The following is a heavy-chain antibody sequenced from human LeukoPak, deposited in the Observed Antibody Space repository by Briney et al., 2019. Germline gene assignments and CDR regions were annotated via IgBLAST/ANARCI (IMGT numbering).Heavy chain of an antibody. CDR2: SNSDGNST. V-gene: IGHV3-74*01. J-gene: IGHJ4*02. CDR1: GFTFSSYW. CDR3: ARVGSGYDTFDY. Sequence: GSLRLSCAASGFTFSSYWMHWVRQAPGKGLVWVSRSNSDGNSTTYADSVKGRFTISRDNAKNTLYLQMNSLRAEDTAVYYCARVGSGYDTFDYWGQGTLVTVSS. D-gene: IGHD5-12*01.